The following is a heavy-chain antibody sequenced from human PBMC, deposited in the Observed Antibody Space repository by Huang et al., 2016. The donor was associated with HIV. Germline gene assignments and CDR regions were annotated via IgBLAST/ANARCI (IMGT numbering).Heavy chain of an antibody. CDR2: IKQDESEK. J-gene: IGHJ6*02. CDR1: TFTFGAYW. V-gene: IGHV3-7*01. D-gene: IGHD1-7*01. CDR3: ATKTAAMDI. Sequence: VESGGRFVQPGGSIRLSCVGSTFTFGAYWMSWVRQAPGNGLEWVGNIKQDESEKYYVESVKGRFNSSRDNAKKVLFLEMNNVRVEDTATYYCATKTAAMDIWGQGTTVTVS.